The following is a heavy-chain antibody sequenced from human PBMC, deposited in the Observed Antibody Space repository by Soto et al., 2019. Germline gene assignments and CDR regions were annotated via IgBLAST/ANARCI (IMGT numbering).Heavy chain of an antibody. V-gene: IGHV3-21*01. J-gene: IGHJ6*02. CDR2: ISSSSSYI. CDR1: GFTFSSYS. Sequence: EVQLVESGGGLVKPGGSLRLSCAASGFTFSSYSMNWVRQAPGKGLEWVSSISSSSSYIYYADSVKGRFTISRDNAKNSLYLQMNSLRAEDTAVYYCARYRKATMIVVVTRCMDVWGQGTTVTVSS. CDR3: ARYRKATMIVVVTRCMDV. D-gene: IGHD3-22*01.